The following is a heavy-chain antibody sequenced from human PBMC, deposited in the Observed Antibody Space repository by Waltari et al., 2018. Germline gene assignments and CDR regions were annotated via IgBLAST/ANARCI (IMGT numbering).Heavy chain of an antibody. CDR3: ARDTTSRERTGD. CDR1: WLSVRNNY. Sequence: VRLVESGGGWIHPGGSLRLSCEASWLSVRNNYMHWVRQAPGKGLEWVSVIYTGEMTYYSDAVKGRFTISRDISKNMVYLQMNNLRAEDTALYYCARDTTSRERTGDWGQGTLVTVSS. J-gene: IGHJ4*02. CDR2: IYTGEMT. D-gene: IGHD1-1*01. V-gene: IGHV3-53*01.